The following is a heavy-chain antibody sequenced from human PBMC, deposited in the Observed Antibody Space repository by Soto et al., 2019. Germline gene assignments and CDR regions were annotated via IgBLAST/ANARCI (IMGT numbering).Heavy chain of an antibody. Sequence: PGGSLRLSCAASGFTFSSYGMHWVRQAPGKGLEWVAVIWYDGSNKYYADSVKGRFTISRDNSKNTLYLQMNSLRAEDTAVYYCARDRGNYYDSSGYGGSPFDYWGQGTLVTVSS. CDR1: GFTFSSYG. V-gene: IGHV3-33*01. D-gene: IGHD3-22*01. J-gene: IGHJ4*02. CDR2: IWYDGSNK. CDR3: ARDRGNYYDSSGYGGSPFDY.